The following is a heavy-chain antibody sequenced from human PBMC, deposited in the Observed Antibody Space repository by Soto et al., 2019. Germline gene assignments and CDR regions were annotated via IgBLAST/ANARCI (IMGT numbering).Heavy chain of an antibody. CDR2: ISSSSYT. Sequence: QVQLVESGGGLVKPGGSLRLSCAASGFTFSDYYMSWIRQAPGKGLEWVSYISSSSYTNYADAVRGRFTISRDNAKSSLYLQMNGLRAEDTAVYYCATGQYYYDSSAYYYSWGQGTLVTVSS. CDR1: GFTFSDYY. V-gene: IGHV3-11*05. D-gene: IGHD3-22*01. J-gene: IGHJ4*02. CDR3: ATGQYYYDSSAYYYS.